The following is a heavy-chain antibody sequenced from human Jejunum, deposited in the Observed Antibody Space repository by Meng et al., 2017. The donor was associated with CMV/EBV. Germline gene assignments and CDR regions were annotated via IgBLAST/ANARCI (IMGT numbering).Heavy chain of an antibody. V-gene: IGHV3-74*01. CDR1: GFTFSDYW. J-gene: IGHJ4*02. Sequence: RLSCAASGFTFSDYWMHWVRQAPGKGLVWVSAIKTDGSDTRYADSVKGRFTISRDNAKNTLYLQMNSLRAEDTAVYYCARDFLHRGYWGQGSLVTVSS. CDR2: IKTDGSDT. D-gene: IGHD2/OR15-2a*01. CDR3: ARDFLHRGY.